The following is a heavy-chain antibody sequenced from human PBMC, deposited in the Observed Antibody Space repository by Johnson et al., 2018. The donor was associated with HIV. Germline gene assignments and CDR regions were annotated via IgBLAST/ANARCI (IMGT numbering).Heavy chain of an antibody. CDR2: IKQDGSEK. V-gene: IGHV3-7*05. CDR1: GFTFTNYW. J-gene: IGHJ3*02. D-gene: IGHD3-16*01. Sequence: VQLVESGGGLVQPGGSLRLSCAASGFTFTNYWMSWVRQAPGEGLEWVADIKQDGSEKYYMDSVKGRFTISRDNAKKSLYLPMNNLRAEDTAVYYCVRDDGSNYEAVDIWGQGTMVTVSS. CDR3: VRDDGSNYEAVDI.